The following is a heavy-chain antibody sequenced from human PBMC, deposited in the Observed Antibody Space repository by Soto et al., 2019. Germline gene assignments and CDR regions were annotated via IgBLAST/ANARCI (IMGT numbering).Heavy chain of an antibody. D-gene: IGHD3-9*01. V-gene: IGHV4-31*03. J-gene: IGHJ3*02. CDR3: ARDLEGIVTGRGAFGI. CDR1: GGSIRNDNFY. CDR2: ISYSGYT. Sequence: QVQLQESGQGLVKPSQTLSLTCTVSGGSIRNDNFYLSFLRQRPGKGLEWIGYISYSGYTAYHPSLESRVFISVGPSNSQFSLTLNSVTAADTAVYYCARDLEGIVTGRGAFGIGGRGTLVTVSS.